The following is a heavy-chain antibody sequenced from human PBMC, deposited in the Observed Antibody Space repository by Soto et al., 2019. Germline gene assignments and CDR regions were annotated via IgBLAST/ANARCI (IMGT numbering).Heavy chain of an antibody. CDR3: AKDKLKAHGSGSYYSPYYYYGMDV. Sequence: GGSLRLSCAASGFTFSSYGMHWVRQAPGKGLEWVAVISYDGSNKYYADSVKGRFTISRDNSKNTLYLQMNSLRAEDTAVYYCAKDKLKAHGSGSYYSPYYYYGMDVWGQGTTVTVSS. D-gene: IGHD3-10*01. J-gene: IGHJ6*02. CDR2: ISYDGSNK. V-gene: IGHV3-30*18. CDR1: GFTFSSYG.